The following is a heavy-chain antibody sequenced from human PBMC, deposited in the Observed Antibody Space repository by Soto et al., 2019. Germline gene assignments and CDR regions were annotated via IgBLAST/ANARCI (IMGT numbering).Heavy chain of an antibody. V-gene: IGHV3-66*01. Sequence: EVQLVESGGGLVQPGGSLGLSCAASGFTVSSNYMTWVRQAPGKGLQWVSLIYSGGSTYYADSVKGRFTISRDNSKNTLYLQMNSLRAEDTAVYYGARGQGAYYYGMDVWGQGTTVTVSS. J-gene: IGHJ6*02. CDR1: GFTVSSNY. CDR2: IYSGGST. CDR3: ARGQGAYYYGMDV.